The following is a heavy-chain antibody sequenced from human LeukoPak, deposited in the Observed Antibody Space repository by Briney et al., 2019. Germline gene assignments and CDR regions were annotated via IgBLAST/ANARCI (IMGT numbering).Heavy chain of an antibody. V-gene: IGHV3-11*04. CDR1: GFTFSDYY. CDR2: ISSSGSMI. Sequence: GGSLRLSRAASGFTFSDYYMSWIRQAPGKGLEWVSYISSSGSMISDADSVKGRFTISRDNAKKSLYLQMNSLRAEDTAVYYCARDEYIHGDLTNFDSWGQGTLVTVSS. CDR3: ARDEYIHGDLTNFDS. D-gene: IGHD4-17*01. J-gene: IGHJ4*02.